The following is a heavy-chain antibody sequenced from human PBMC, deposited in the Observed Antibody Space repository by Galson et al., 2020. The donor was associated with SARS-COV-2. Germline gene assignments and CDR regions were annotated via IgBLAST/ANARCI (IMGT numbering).Heavy chain of an antibody. J-gene: IGHJ5*02. V-gene: IGHV1-24*01. CDR3: ATGSAVPIISWFDP. D-gene: IGHD1-20*01. Sequence: ASVKVSCKVSGYTLTELSMHWVRQPPGKGLEWMGGFDPDDGATTYAQQFQARVTMTEDTSTDTAYMELSSLRPEDTAVYYCATGSAVPIISWFDPWGQGTLVTVSS. CDR1: GYTLTELS. CDR2: FDPDDGAT.